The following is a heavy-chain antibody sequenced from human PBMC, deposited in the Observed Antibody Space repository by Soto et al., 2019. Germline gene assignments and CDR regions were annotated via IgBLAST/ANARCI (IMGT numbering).Heavy chain of an antibody. J-gene: IGHJ6*02. Sequence: GGSLRLSCAASGFTFSSYWMHWVRQAPGKGLVWVSRINSDGSSTSYADSVKGRFTISRDNAKNTLYLQMNSLRAEDTAVYYCVVGDFWSGYYPRYYYYYYGMDVWGQGTTVTVSS. V-gene: IGHV3-74*01. CDR2: INSDGSST. CDR1: GFTFSSYW. D-gene: IGHD3-3*01. CDR3: VVGDFWSGYYPRYYYYYYGMDV.